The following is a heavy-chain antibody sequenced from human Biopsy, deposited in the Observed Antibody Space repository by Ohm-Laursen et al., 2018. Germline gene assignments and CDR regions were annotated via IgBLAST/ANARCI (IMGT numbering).Heavy chain of an antibody. CDR3: ARDSPSYADYPLDS. V-gene: IGHV4-4*07. J-gene: IGHJ4*02. D-gene: IGHD4-17*01. CDR2: IYVSGST. Sequence: SGTLSLTCSVSGTSIITYSWSWIRQPAGKGLEWIGRIYVSGSTNYNPSLKSRVTMSLDTSESRFSLELASVTAADTAVYYCARDSPSYADYPLDSWGPGILVTVS. CDR1: GTSIITYS.